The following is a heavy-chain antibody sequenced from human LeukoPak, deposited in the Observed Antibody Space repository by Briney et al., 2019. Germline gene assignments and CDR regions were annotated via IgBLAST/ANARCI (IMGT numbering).Heavy chain of an antibody. CDR2: INPNSGGT. Sequence: ASVKVSCKASGYTFTSYYMHWVRQAPGQGLEWMGWINPNSGGTNYAQKFQGRVTMTRDTSISTAYMELNRLRSDDTAVYYCARDRAVVVVAATLPYFDYWGQGTLVTVSS. J-gene: IGHJ4*02. D-gene: IGHD2-15*01. CDR1: GYTFTSYY. V-gene: IGHV1-2*02. CDR3: ARDRAVVVVAATLPYFDY.